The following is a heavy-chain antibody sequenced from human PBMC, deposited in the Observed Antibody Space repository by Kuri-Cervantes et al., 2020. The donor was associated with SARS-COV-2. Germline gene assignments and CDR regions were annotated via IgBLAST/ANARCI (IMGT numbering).Heavy chain of an antibody. CDR1: GFAFGDYA. Sequence: GESLKISCTASGFAFGDYAMIWFRQAPGKGLEWVGFIRRKAYGATTQYAASVKGRFTVSRDDPRNTLYLQMNSLKTEDTAVYYCAAAPWPYYYFDYWGQGTLVTVSS. CDR2: IRRKAYGATT. D-gene: IGHD3-10*01. CDR3: AAAPWPYYYFDY. J-gene: IGHJ4*02. V-gene: IGHV3-49*03.